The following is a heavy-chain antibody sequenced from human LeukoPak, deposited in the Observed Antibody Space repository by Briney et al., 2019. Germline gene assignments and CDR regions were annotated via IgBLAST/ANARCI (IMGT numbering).Heavy chain of an antibody. CDR3: ARDWQQWLGGYFDY. V-gene: IGHV3-30-3*01. Sequence: PGGSLRLSCAASGFTFSSYAMHWVRQAPGKGLEWVAVISYDGSNKYYADSVKGRFTISRDNSKNTLYLQMNSLRAEDTAVYYCARDWQQWLGGYFDYWAREPWSPSPQ. D-gene: IGHD6-19*01. CDR1: GFTFSSYA. J-gene: IGHJ4*02. CDR2: ISYDGSNK.